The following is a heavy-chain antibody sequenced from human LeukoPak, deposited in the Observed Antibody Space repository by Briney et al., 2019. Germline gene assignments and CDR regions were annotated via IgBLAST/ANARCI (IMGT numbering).Heavy chain of an antibody. V-gene: IGHV3-7*01. D-gene: IGHD6-13*01. J-gene: IGHJ4*02. CDR3: ARQLAQVDY. CDR1: GFSFSTYW. CDR2: IKRDGSEK. Sequence: GGSLRLSCTASGFSFSTYWMSWVRQAPGKGLEWVATIKRDGSEKYYVDPVKGRFTISRDNAKTSLYLQMNSLRAEDTAVYYCARQLAQVDYWGQGTLVTVSS.